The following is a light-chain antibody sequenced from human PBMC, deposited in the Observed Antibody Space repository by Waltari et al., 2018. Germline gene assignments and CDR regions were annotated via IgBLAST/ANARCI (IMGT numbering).Light chain of an antibody. J-gene: IGLJ2*01. V-gene: IGLV2-14*01. CDR1: SSDIGDYNY. Sequence: QSALTQPASVSGSPGQPITISCTETSSDIGDYNYVSWYQQHPGKAPKLIIYAVSNRPSWLSNRFSGSKSGNTASLTISGLQAEDEADYYCTSYTSTNTLVFGGGTKLTVL. CDR2: AVS. CDR3: TSYTSTNTLV.